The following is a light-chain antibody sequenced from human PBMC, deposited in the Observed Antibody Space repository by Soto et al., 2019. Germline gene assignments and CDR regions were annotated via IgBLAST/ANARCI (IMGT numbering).Light chain of an antibody. V-gene: IGKV3-15*01. CDR2: GAS. CDR3: QQYNNWPLT. J-gene: IGKJ4*01. Sequence: EIVMTQSPGTLSVSPGERATLSCRASQSVSVNLAWYRQKPGQAPRLLIYGASTRATGIPARFSGSGSGTDFTLTISSLQSEDFAVYYCQQYNNWPLTFGGGTKVDIK. CDR1: QSVSVN.